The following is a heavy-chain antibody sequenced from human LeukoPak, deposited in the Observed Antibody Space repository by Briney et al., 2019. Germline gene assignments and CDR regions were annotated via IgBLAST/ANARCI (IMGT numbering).Heavy chain of an antibody. CDR3: ARAPPHGPSSMDV. CDR1: GFTFSSYA. CDR2: ISYDGSNK. J-gene: IGHJ6*03. D-gene: IGHD3/OR15-3a*01. Sequence: GGSLRLSCAASGFTFSSYAMHWVRQAPGKGLEWVAVISYDGSNKYYADSVKGRFTISRDNSKNTLYLQMNSLRAEDTAVYYCARAPPHGPSSMDVWGKGTTVTVSS. V-gene: IGHV3-30-3*01.